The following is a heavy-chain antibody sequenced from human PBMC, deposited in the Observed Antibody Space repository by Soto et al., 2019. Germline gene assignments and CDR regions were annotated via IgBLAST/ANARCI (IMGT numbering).Heavy chain of an antibody. D-gene: IGHD3-3*01. CDR1: GGTFSSFINYP. Sequence: ASVKVSCKSSGGTFSSFINYPINWVRQAPGQGLEWMGGIVPNVGTVNYAQKFRGKATITADKSTGTAYMELSSLRSEDTALYYCARRDTSGFLRYFDNWGQGTQVTVSS. CDR2: IVPNVGTV. J-gene: IGHJ4*02. V-gene: IGHV1-69*06. CDR3: ARRDTSGFLRYFDN.